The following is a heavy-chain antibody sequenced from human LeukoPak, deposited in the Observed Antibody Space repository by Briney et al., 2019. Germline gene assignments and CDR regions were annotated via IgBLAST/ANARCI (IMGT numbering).Heavy chain of an antibody. J-gene: IGHJ4*02. V-gene: IGHV1-18*01. CDR2: ISAYNGNT. CDR3: ARVFREMASPRFNFDY. Sequence: ASVKVSCKASGYTFTSYGISWVRQAPGQGLEWMGWISAYNGNTNYAQKLQGRVTMTTDTSTSTAYMELRSLRSDDTAVYYCARVFREMASPRFNFDYWGQGTLVTVSS. D-gene: IGHD5-24*01. CDR1: GYTFTSYG.